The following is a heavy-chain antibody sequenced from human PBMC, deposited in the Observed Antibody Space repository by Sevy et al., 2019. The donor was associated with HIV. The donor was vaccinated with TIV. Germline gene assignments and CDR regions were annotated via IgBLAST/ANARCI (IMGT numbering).Heavy chain of an antibody. CDR2: ISGSGGSGYKA. V-gene: IGHV3-23*01. D-gene: IGHD3-22*01. CDR1: GFTFSSYA. CDR3: ARKYDSSGYFDC. J-gene: IGHJ4*02. Sequence: GGSLRLSCAASGFTFSSYAMNWVRQAPGKGLEWVSGISGSGGSGYKAHYADSVKGRLTISRDDSKNSLYLQMNSLRAEDTALYYCARKYDSSGYFDCWGQGTLVTVSS.